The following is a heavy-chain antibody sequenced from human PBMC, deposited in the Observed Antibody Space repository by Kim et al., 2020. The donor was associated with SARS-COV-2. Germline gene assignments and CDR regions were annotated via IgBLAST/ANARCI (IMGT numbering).Heavy chain of an antibody. J-gene: IGHJ6*02. V-gene: IGHV1-2*02. CDR2: GAT. Sequence: GATNYAQKFKDRITLTRDTSISTGYMELNRLTSDETAVYYCARDQGGLDVWGQGTTVTVSS. CDR3: ARDQGGLDV.